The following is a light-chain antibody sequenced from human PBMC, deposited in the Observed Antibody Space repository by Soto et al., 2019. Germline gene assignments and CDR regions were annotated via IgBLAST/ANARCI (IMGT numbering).Light chain of an antibody. CDR1: SSDVGGYNF. J-gene: IGLJ2*01. CDR2: DVT. CDR3: TSYTSTTAVV. V-gene: IGLV2-14*03. Sequence: QSVLTQPASVSGSPGQSITISCTGTSSDVGGYNFVSWYQQQPGNAPKLILYDVTVRPSGVSNRFSGSKSGNTASLTISGLRAEDEADYYCTSYTSTTAVVFGGGTKLTVL.